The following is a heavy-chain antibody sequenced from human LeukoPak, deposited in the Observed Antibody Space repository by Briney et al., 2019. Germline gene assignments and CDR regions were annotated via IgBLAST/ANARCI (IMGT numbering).Heavy chain of an antibody. CDR1: GFTVSSNY. V-gene: IGHV3-53*01. Sequence: PGGSLRLSCAASGFTVSSNYISWVRQAPGKGLEWVSVIYSGGSTYYADSVKGRFTISRDNSKNTLYLQMNSLRAEDTAVYYCARENYYDNNGYYFDYWGQGTLVTVSS. CDR2: IYSGGST. D-gene: IGHD3-22*01. J-gene: IGHJ4*02. CDR3: ARENYYDNNGYYFDY.